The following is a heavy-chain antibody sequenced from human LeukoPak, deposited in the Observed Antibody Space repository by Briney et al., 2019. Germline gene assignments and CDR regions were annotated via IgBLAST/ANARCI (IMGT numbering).Heavy chain of an antibody. CDR2: IYYSGST. V-gene: IGHV4-59*08. D-gene: IGHD3-10*01. CDR3: ARRGAFDI. CDR1: GGSISSYY. J-gene: IGHJ3*02. Sequence: PSETLSLTCTVSGGSISSYYWSWIRQPPGKGLEWIGYIYYSGSTYYNPSLKSRVTISVDTSKNQFSLKLSSVTAADTAVYYCARRGAFDIWGQGTMVTVSS.